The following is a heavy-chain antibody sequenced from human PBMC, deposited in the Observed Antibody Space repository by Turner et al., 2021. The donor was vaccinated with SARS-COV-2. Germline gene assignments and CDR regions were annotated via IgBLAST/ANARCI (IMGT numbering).Heavy chain of an antibody. V-gene: IGHV3-23*01. J-gene: IGHJ4*02. CDR3: AKVASNPGDYFDY. CDR1: GFTFSSYA. CDR2: ISGSGGST. Sequence: EVQLLESGGGLVQPGGSLRLSCAASGFTFSSYAMSWVRQAPGKGREWVSGISGSGGSTYYADSVKGRFTISRDKSKNTLYLQMNSLRAEDTAVYYCAKVASNPGDYFDYWGQGTLVTVSS. D-gene: IGHD4-17*01.